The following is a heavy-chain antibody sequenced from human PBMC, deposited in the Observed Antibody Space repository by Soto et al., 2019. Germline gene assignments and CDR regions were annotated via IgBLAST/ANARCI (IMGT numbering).Heavy chain of an antibody. J-gene: IGHJ4*02. CDR2: VSKSDYT. CDR1: GFYFNNYG. Sequence: PGGSLRLSCAVSGFYFNNYGINWVRQPPGKGLEWVSSVSKSDYTYYSDSVKGRFTISRDNAKNSVSLQMNSLRAEDTAVYYCARARDYYFDYWGQGTLVTVSS. CDR3: ARARDYYFDY. V-gene: IGHV3-21*01.